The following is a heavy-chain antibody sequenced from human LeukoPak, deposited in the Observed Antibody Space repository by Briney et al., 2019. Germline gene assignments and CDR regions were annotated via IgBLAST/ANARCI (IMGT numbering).Heavy chain of an antibody. D-gene: IGHD2-2*01. Sequence: ASVKVSCKASGGSFSSYGISWVRQAPGQGLEWVGGIIPIFGTANYAQKFQDRVTITADKSTSIVYMEMSSLRSEDTAVYYCARCTTSVAFDIWGQGTMVTVSS. V-gene: IGHV1-69*06. CDR1: GGSFSSYG. J-gene: IGHJ3*02. CDR2: IIPIFGTA. CDR3: ARCTTSVAFDI.